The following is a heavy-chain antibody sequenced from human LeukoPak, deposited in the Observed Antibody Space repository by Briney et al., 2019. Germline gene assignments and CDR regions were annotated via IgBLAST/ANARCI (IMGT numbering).Heavy chain of an antibody. J-gene: IGHJ4*02. CDR2: IYSGGST. Sequence: GGSLRLSCAASGFTVSSSFMSWVRQAPGKGLEWVAVIYSGGSTYYADSVKGRFTISRTNSKTTLSLQMNGLRAEDTAVYYCATVLSDSRGWYHFDNWGQGTLVPVSS. D-gene: IGHD6-19*01. CDR3: ATVLSDSRGWYHFDN. CDR1: GFTVSSSF. V-gene: IGHV3-53*01.